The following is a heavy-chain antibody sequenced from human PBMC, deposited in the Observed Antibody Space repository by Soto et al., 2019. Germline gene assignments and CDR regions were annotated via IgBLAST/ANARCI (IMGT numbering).Heavy chain of an antibody. Sequence: GASVKVSCKASGYTFTGYYMHWVRQAPGQGLEWMGWINPNSGGTNYAQKFQGWVTMTRDTSISTAYMELSRLRSDDTAVYYCARDREPYYDFWSGKELGYWGQGTLVTVSS. CDR1: GYTFTGYY. D-gene: IGHD3-3*01. V-gene: IGHV1-2*04. CDR2: INPNSGGT. J-gene: IGHJ4*02. CDR3: ARDREPYYDFWSGKELGY.